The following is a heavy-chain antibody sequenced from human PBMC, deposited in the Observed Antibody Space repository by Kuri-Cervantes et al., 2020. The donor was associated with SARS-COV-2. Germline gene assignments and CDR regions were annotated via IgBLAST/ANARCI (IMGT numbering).Heavy chain of an antibody. V-gene: IGHV1-2*02. D-gene: IGHD2-2*02. Sequence: ASVKVSCKASGGTFDSYPINWVRQAPGQGLEWMGWINPNSGGTNYAQKFQGRVTMTRDTSISTAYMELSRLRSDDTAVYYCAREGEYQLLYSSGIYYYGMDVWGQGTTVTVSS. CDR2: INPNSGGT. CDR1: GGTFDSYP. CDR3: AREGEYQLLYSSGIYYYGMDV. J-gene: IGHJ6*02.